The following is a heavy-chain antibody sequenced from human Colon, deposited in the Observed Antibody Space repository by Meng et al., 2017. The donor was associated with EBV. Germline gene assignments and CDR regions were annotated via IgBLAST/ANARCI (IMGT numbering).Heavy chain of an antibody. CDR1: GASISSNNW. CDR2: IYHGGNT. D-gene: IGHD5-24*01. CDR3: ARGNAYNAPSFDY. J-gene: IGHJ4*02. V-gene: IGHV4-4*02. Sequence: VQRQESGPGWVEPSGTLSLTVAVTGASISSNNWWSWVRQPPGKGLEWIGEIYHGGNTNYNPSLKSRVTISVDRSNDQFSLSLSSVTAADTAVYYCARGNAYNAPSFDYWGQGTLVTVSS.